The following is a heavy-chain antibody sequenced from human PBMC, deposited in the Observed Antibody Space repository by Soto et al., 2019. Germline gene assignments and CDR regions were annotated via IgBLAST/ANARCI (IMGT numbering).Heavy chain of an antibody. J-gene: IGHJ4*02. V-gene: IGHV3-33*01. CDR3: ARGGYSGSSEATPFDY. Sequence: QVQLVESGGGVVQPGRSLRLSCAASGFTFSSYGMHWVRQAPGKGLEWVAVIWYDGSNKYYADSVKGRFTISRDNSKNTLYLQMNSLRAEDTAVYYCARGGYSGSSEATPFDYWGQGTLVTVSS. CDR2: IWYDGSNK. CDR1: GFTFSSYG. D-gene: IGHD1-26*01.